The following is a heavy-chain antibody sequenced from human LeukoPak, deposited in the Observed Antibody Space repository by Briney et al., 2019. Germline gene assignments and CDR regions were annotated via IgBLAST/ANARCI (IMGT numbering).Heavy chain of an antibody. V-gene: IGHV3-23*01. CDR2: VSGSGGSP. Sequence: PGGSLRLSCAASAFTFRSYAMIWVRQAPGKGLEWVSTVSGSGGSPYYADSVKGRFTISRDNSNNTLYLQMNSLRAEDTAVYYCAKGAASRGYTYVANWGQGTLVTVSS. CDR1: AFTFRSYA. D-gene: IGHD5-18*01. J-gene: IGHJ4*02. CDR3: AKGAASRGYTYVAN.